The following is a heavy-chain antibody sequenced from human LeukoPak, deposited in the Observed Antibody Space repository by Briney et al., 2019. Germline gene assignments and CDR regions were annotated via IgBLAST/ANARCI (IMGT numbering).Heavy chain of an antibody. CDR3: ARGGWDSSSWYYYYYGMDV. V-gene: IGHV4-34*01. CDR1: GGSFSGYY. J-gene: IGHJ6*02. D-gene: IGHD6-13*01. Sequence: PSETLSLACAVYGGSFSGYYWSWIRQPPGKGLEWIGEINHSGSTNYNPSLKSRVTISVDTSKNQFSLKLSSVTAADTAVYYCARGGWDSSSWYYYYYGMDVWGQGITVTVSS. CDR2: INHSGST.